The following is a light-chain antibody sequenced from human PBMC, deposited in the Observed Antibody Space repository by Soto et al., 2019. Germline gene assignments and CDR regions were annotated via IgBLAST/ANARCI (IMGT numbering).Light chain of an antibody. J-gene: IGLJ1*01. CDR1: SSDVGGYDS. V-gene: IGLV2-8*01. CDR2: DVD. Sequence: QSALTQPPSASGSPGQSVTISCSGTSSDVGGYDSVSWYQHHPGKVPKLIMFDVDKWPSGVPDRFSGFKSGNTASLTVSGLRSEDEADYYCSSYAGSNTFVFGTGTKLTVL. CDR3: SSYAGSNTFV.